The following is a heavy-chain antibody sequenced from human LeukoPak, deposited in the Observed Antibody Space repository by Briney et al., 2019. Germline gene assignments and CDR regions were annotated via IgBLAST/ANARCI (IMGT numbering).Heavy chain of an antibody. CDR3: ARNYDILTGQYYFDY. CDR1: GYTFSSFG. D-gene: IGHD3-9*01. J-gene: IGHJ4*02. V-gene: IGHV1-18*01. CDR2: TSAYNGNT. Sequence: APVKVSCKASGYTFSSFGISWVRQAPGQGLELMGWTSAYNGNTNYAQKLQGRVTMTTDTSTSTAYMELRSLRSDDTAVYYCARNYDILTGQYYFDYWGQGTLVTVSS.